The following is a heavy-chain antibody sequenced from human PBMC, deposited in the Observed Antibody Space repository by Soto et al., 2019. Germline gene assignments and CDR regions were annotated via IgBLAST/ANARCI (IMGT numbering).Heavy chain of an antibody. J-gene: IGHJ4*02. Sequence: PSETLSLTCAVYGRSFSGYYWSWIRQPPGKGLEWIGYIYYSGSTNYNPSLKSRVTISVDTSKNQFSLKLSSVTAADTAVYYCARGPAPLDDFWSGYTNQDYWGQGTLVTVS. CDR2: IYYSGST. CDR3: ARGPAPLDDFWSGYTNQDY. V-gene: IGHV4-59*01. D-gene: IGHD3-3*01. CDR1: GRSFSGYY.